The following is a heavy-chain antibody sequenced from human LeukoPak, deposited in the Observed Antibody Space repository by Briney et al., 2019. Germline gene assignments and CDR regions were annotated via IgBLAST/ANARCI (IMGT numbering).Heavy chain of an antibody. Sequence: PGGSLRLSCAASGFTFSSYAMSWVRQAPGKGLEWVSAISGSGGSTYYADSVKGRFTISRDNSKNTLYLQMNSLRAVDTAVYYCAKDYYDSSGYQSDYWGQGTLVTVSS. D-gene: IGHD3-22*01. V-gene: IGHV3-23*01. CDR1: GFTFSSYA. CDR2: ISGSGGST. CDR3: AKDYYDSSGYQSDY. J-gene: IGHJ4*02.